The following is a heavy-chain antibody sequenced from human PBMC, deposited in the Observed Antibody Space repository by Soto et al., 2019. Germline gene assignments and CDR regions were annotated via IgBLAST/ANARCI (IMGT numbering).Heavy chain of an antibody. CDR2: ISYDGSNK. D-gene: IGHD3-3*01. Sequence: GGSLRLSCAASGFTFSSYAMHWVRQAPGKGLEWVAVISYDGSNKYYADSVKGRFTISRDNSKNTLYLQMNSLRAEDTAVYYCARAGGRNFYDFWSGYYYYYGMDVWGQGTTVTVSS. V-gene: IGHV3-30-3*01. CDR1: GFTFSSYA. J-gene: IGHJ6*02. CDR3: ARAGGRNFYDFWSGYYYYYGMDV.